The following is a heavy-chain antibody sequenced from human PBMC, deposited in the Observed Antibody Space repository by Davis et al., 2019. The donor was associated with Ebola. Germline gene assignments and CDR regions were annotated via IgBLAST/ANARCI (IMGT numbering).Heavy chain of an antibody. J-gene: IGHJ6*02. CDR1: GGSIRSNY. CDR3: ARDGPDYYGLDV. V-gene: IGHV4-4*07. Sequence: SETLSLTCTVSGGSIRSNYWSWIRLPAGKGLEWIGRMYLGSTKYNPSLKSRVTMTADTSTNQLFLKLSSVTAADTAVYFCARDGPDYYGLDVWGQGTAVTVSS. CDR2: MYLGST.